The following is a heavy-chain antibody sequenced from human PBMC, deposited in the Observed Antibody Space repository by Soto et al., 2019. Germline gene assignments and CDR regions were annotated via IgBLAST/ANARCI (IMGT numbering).Heavy chain of an antibody. D-gene: IGHD1-26*01. CDR1: GYTFTCYG. CDR3: ARQVYSGSYSSWFDP. Sequence: GASVKVSCKASGYTFTCYGISWVRQAPGQGLEWMGWISAYNGNTNYAQKLQGRVTMTTDTSTSTAYMELRSPRSDDTAVYYCARQVYSGSYSSWFDPWGQGTLVTVSS. CDR2: ISAYNGNT. J-gene: IGHJ5*02. V-gene: IGHV1-18*01.